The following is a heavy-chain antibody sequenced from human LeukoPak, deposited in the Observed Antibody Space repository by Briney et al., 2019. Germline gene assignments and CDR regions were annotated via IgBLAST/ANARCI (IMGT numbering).Heavy chain of an antibody. V-gene: IGHV1-69*01. J-gene: IGHJ4*02. D-gene: IGHD6-13*01. CDR2: IIPIFGTA. Sequence: ASVKVSCKASGGTFSSYAISWVRQAPGQGLEWRGGIIPIFGTANDAQKLQGRVTITADESTSTAYMELSSLRSEDTAVYYCARVSRPAIAAAGTLHYVDYWGQGTLVTVSS. CDR1: GGTFSSYA. CDR3: ARVSRPAIAAAGTLHYVDY.